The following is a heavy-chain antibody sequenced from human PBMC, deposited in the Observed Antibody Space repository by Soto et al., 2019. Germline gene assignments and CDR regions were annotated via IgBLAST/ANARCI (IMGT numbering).Heavy chain of an antibody. CDR3: AEHRYASGTFVNGMDV. V-gene: IGHV3-23*01. CDR1: GFSFSSYG. J-gene: IGHJ6*02. CDR2: ISGRGDGT. Sequence: EVQLLESGGDLVQPGGSLRLSCEASGFSFSSYGMTWVRQAPGKGLEWVSVISGRGDGTYYEDSVKGRFTISRDNFNNTRYLQMSGLRGEDTAVYYCAEHRYASGTFVNGMDVWGRGTTVTVSS. D-gene: IGHD3-10*01.